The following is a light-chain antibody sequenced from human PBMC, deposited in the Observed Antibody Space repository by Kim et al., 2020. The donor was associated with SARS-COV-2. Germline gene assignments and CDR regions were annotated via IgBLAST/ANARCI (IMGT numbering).Light chain of an antibody. Sequence: SVKLTCTLSSGHSSYAIAWHQQQPEKGPRYLMKLNSDGSHRKGDGIPDRFSGSSSGAERYLTISSLQSEDEADYYCQTWGTGIWVFGGGTQLTVL. CDR2: LNSDGSH. CDR3: QTWGTGIWV. V-gene: IGLV4-69*01. J-gene: IGLJ3*02. CDR1: SGHSSYA.